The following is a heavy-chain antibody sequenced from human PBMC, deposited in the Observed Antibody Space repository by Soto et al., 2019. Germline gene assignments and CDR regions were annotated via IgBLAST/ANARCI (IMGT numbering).Heavy chain of an antibody. CDR2: IKQDGSEQ. CDR1: GFTFSNYW. V-gene: IGHV3-7*03. CDR3: ARCRGPNCSSRMDV. J-gene: IGHJ6*02. D-gene: IGHD2-2*01. Sequence: GGSLRLSCAASGFTFSNYWMSWVRQAPGKGLEWVASIKQDGSEQYSVDSVKGRFTISRDNVRNSLYLQIKSLRAEDTAVYYCARCRGPNCSSRMDVWGQGTTVTVSS.